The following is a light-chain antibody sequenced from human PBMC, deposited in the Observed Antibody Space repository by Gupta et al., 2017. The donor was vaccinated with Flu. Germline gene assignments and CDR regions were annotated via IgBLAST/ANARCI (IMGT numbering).Light chain of an antibody. CDR2: WAS. Sequence: DIVMTQSPDSLAVSLGERATINCKSSQSVLYSSNNKNYLDWYQQKPGQPPKLLIYWASTRESGVPDRFSGSGSGTDFTLTISSLQAEDVAVYYCQQDYSTLTFGGGTKVEIK. V-gene: IGKV4-1*01. J-gene: IGKJ4*01. CDR1: QSVLYSSNNKNY. CDR3: QQDYSTLT.